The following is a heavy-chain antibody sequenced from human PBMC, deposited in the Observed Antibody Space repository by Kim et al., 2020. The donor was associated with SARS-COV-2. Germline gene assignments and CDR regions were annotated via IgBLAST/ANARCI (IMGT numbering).Heavy chain of an antibody. J-gene: IGHJ4*02. CDR1: GGSISSYY. Sequence: SETLSLTCTVSGGSISSYYWSWIRQPPGKGLEWIGYIYYSGSTNYNPSLKSRVTISVDTSKNQFSLKLSSVTAADTAVYYCATYGDLSFDYWGQGTLGTV. CDR2: IYYSGST. CDR3: ATYGDLSFDY. V-gene: IGHV4-59*01. D-gene: IGHD4-17*01.